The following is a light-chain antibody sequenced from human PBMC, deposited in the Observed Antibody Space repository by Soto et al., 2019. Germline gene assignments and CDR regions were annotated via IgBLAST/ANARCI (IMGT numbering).Light chain of an antibody. CDR2: EDT. CDR1: RRDVGNYNL. V-gene: IGLV2-23*01. J-gene: IGLJ1*01. CDR3: CSYAGSSTYV. Sequence: QSVLTQPASVSGSAGQSITISCTGTRRDVGNYNLVSWYLHHPGKAPKLLIYEDTKRTSGVSNRFSGSRSGNTASLTVSGLQAEDETDYDCCSYAGSSTYVFGTGTKLTVL.